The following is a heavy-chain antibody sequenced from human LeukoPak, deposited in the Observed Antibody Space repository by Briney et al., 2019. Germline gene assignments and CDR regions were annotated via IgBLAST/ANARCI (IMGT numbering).Heavy chain of an antibody. V-gene: IGHV3-30*18. CDR1: GFTFSSYG. J-gene: IGHJ6*02. Sequence: GGSPRLSCAASGFTFSSYGMHWVRQAPGKGLEWVAVISYDGSNKYYADSVKGRFTISRDNSKNTLYLQMNSLRAEDTAVYYCAKDQGCSSTSCYRGWVYYYYGMDVWGQGTTVTVSS. D-gene: IGHD2-2*01. CDR3: AKDQGCSSTSCYRGWVYYYYGMDV. CDR2: ISYDGSNK.